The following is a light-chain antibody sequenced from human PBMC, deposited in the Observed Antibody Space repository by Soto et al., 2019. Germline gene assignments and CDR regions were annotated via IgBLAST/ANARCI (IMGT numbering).Light chain of an antibody. V-gene: IGKV1-5*03. J-gene: IGKJ1*01. Sequence: DIQMTQSASTLSVSLGDRVTITCGASQTSSSWLAWYQQKPVKAPKLLIYKASNLKSGVRSRFSGSGSGTEFTLTISRLQTDVFATYYCQHYNRYSEAFGQGTKVDIK. CDR1: QTSSSW. CDR2: KAS. CDR3: QHYNRYSEA.